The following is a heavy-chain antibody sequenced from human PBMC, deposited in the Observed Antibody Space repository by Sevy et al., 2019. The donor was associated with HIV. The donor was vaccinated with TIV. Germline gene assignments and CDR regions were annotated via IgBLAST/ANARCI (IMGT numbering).Heavy chain of an antibody. V-gene: IGHV5-51*01. CDR2: IYPGDPAP. J-gene: IGHJ6*02. CDR3: ARLNGFEPYSYYALDV. CDR1: GYSFTHYW. D-gene: IGHD5-12*01. Sequence: GESLKISCEGSGYSFTHYWIAWVRQIPGKGLEWMGIIYPGDPAPTYSPSFQGRVAISADKSINIAYLQWSKLRASDTAIYYWARLNGFEPYSYYALDVWGQGTTVTVSS.